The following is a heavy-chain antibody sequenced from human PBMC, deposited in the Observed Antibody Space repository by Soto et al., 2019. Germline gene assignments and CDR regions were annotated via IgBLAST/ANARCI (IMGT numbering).Heavy chain of an antibody. CDR2: ISSSSSYI. CDR3: ARDLYYGSGSYRSFDY. D-gene: IGHD3-10*01. CDR1: GFTFSSYS. V-gene: IGHV3-21*01. J-gene: IGHJ4*02. Sequence: GGSLRLSCAASGFTFSSYSMNWVRQAPGKGLEWVSSISSSSSYIYYADSVKGRFTISRDNAKNSLYLQMNSLRAEDTAVYYCARDLYYGSGSYRSFDYWGQGTLVTVSS.